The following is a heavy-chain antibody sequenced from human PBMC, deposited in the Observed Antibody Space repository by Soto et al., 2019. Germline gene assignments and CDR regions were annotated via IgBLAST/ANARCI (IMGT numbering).Heavy chain of an antibody. CDR1: GGSISSYY. CDR2: IYYSGST. D-gene: IGHD3-3*01. CDR3: ARGDFWSGYYSSYFDY. J-gene: IGHJ4*02. V-gene: IGHV4-59*01. Sequence: SETLSLTCTVSGGSISSYYWSWIRQPPGKGLEWIGYIYYSGSTNYNPSLKSRVTISVDTSKNQFSLKLSSVTAADTAVYYCARGDFWSGYYSSYFDYWGQGTLVTVSS.